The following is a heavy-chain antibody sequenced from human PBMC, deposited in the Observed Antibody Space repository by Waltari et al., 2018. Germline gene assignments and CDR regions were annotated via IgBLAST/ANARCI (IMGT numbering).Heavy chain of an antibody. D-gene: IGHD2-15*01. Sequence: QVQLQESGPGLVKPSETLSLTCTVSGCSVRSGSSFWSWIRQPPGKELEWIAFIYYSGSTNYNPSLESRVTISVDTSRNQFSLKMNSVTTADTAVYYCARREGPANAWYFDLWGRGTLVTVSS. CDR1: GCSVRSGSSF. CDR2: IYYSGST. CDR3: ARREGPANAWYFDL. J-gene: IGHJ2*01. V-gene: IGHV4-61*01.